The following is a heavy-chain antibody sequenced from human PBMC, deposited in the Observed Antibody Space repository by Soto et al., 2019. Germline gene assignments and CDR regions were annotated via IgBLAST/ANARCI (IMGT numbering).Heavy chain of an antibody. D-gene: IGHD6-19*01. Sequence: SETLSLTCTVSGVTISSYYWSWIRQPPGKGLEWIGYIYYSGSTNYNPSLKSRVTISVDTSKNQFSLKLSSVTAADTAVYYCASKGWYGDFDYWGQGTLVTVSS. V-gene: IGHV4-59*12. CDR2: IYYSGST. CDR3: ASKGWYGDFDY. J-gene: IGHJ4*02. CDR1: GVTISSYY.